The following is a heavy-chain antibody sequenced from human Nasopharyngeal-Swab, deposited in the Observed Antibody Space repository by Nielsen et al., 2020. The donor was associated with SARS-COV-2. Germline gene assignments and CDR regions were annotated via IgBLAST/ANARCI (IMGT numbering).Heavy chain of an antibody. CDR1: GFTVSSNY. V-gene: IGHV3-53*01. Sequence: GGSLRLSCAASGFTVSSNYMSWVRQAPGKGLEWVSVIYSGGSTYYADSVKGRFTISRDNAKNSLYLQMNSLRAEDTAVYYCARDSGYGYYYYYGMDVWGQGTTVTVSS. CDR3: ARDSGYGYYYYYGMDV. CDR2: IYSGGST. J-gene: IGHJ6*02. D-gene: IGHD5-12*01.